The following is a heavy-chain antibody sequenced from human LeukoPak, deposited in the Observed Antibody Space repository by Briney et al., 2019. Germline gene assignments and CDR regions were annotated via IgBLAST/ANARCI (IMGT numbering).Heavy chain of an antibody. V-gene: IGHV4-34*01. J-gene: IGHJ4*02. D-gene: IGHD5-18*01. CDR2: INHSGST. CDR1: GGSFSGYY. Sequence: SETLSLTCAVYGGSFSGYYWRWIRQPPGKGLEWIGEINHSGSTNYNPSLKSRVTISVDTSKNQFSLKLSSVTAADTAVYYCARNHENDTALFDYWGQGTLVTVSS. CDR3: ARNHENDTALFDY.